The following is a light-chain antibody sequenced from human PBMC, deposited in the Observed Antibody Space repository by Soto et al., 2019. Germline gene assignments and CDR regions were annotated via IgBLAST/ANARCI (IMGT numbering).Light chain of an antibody. Sequence: MTQSPSTLSASVGARVTITCRASQSISSYLAWYQQTPGQAPRLLIYDASNRATGIPARFSGSGSGTEFTLTISSLQSEDFAVYYCLQYNYWPRTFGQGTKVDIK. CDR3: LQYNYWPRT. CDR1: QSISSY. V-gene: IGKV3D-15*01. J-gene: IGKJ1*01. CDR2: DAS.